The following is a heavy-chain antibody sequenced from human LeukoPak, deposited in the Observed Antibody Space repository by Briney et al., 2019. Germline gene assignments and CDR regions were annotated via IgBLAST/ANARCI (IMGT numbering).Heavy chain of an antibody. D-gene: IGHD6-13*01. J-gene: IGHJ6*03. CDR3: ARHLYSTSPYYMDV. CDR2: INHSGST. V-gene: IGHV4-34*01. CDR1: GGSFSGYY. Sequence: SETLSLTCAVYGGSFSGYYWSWIRQPPGKGLEWIGEINHSGSTNYNPSLKSRVTMSVDTSKNQFSLKLSSVTAADTALYYCARHLYSTSPYYMDVWGKGTTVTVSS.